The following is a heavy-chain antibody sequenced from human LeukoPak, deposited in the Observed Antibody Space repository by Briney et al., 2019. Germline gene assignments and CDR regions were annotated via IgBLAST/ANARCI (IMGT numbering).Heavy chain of an antibody. J-gene: IGHJ5*02. Sequence: ASVKVSCKASGYTFTSYGISWVRQAPGQGLEWMGWISAYNGNTNYSQKLQGRVTMTTDTSTSTAYMELRSLRSDDTAAYYCARDREYSSSSCWFDPWGQGTLVTVSS. V-gene: IGHV1-18*01. CDR1: GYTFTSYG. D-gene: IGHD6-6*01. CDR2: ISAYNGNT. CDR3: ARDREYSSSSCWFDP.